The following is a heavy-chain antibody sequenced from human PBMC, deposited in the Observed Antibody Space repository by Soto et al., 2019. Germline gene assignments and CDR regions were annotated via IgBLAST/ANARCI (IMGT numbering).Heavy chain of an antibody. CDR3: THRGGATVGLYYFDY. CDR1: GFSLSTTGVG. Sequence: ASGPTLVNPTHTLTLTCTFSGFSLSTTGVGVSWIRQPPGKALEWLALIYWHDDKRYSPSLKSRLTITKDTSKNQVVLTMTNMDPVDTATYYCTHRGGATVGLYYFDYWGQGALVTVSS. J-gene: IGHJ4*02. D-gene: IGHD3-16*01. CDR2: IYWHDDK. V-gene: IGHV2-5*01.